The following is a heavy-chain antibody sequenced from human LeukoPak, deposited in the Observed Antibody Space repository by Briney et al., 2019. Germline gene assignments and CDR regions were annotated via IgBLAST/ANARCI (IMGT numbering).Heavy chain of an antibody. D-gene: IGHD1-26*01. J-gene: IGHJ4*02. CDR3: ARESVGATDLDY. V-gene: IGHV4-34*01. Sequence: SETLSLTCAVCGGSFSGYYWSWIRQPPGKGLEWIGEINHSGSTNYNPSLKSRVTISVDTSKNQFSLKLSSVTAADTAVYYCARESVGATDLDYWGQGTLVTVSS. CDR2: INHSGST. CDR1: GGSFSGYY.